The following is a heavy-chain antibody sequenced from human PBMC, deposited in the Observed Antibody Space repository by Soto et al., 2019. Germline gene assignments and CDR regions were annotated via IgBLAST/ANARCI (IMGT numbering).Heavy chain of an antibody. J-gene: IGHJ4*02. CDR2: ISSGSTI. CDR1: GFTFSDYY. Sequence: GGSLRLSCAASGFTFSDYYMSWIRQAPGKGLEWVSYISSGSTIYYADSVKGRFTISRDNAKNSLYLQMNSLRAEDTAVYYCARAPGAVDYYYDSSGYYYDYWGQGTLVTVSS. V-gene: IGHV3-11*01. D-gene: IGHD3-22*01. CDR3: ARAPGAVDYYYDSSGYYYDY.